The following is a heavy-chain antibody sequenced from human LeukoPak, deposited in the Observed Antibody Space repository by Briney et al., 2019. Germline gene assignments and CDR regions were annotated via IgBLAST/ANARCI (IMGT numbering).Heavy chain of an antibody. CDR2: ISYDGTYK. D-gene: IGHD3-10*01. Sequence: GGSLRLSCAASGFTFSTYGMHWVRQAPGKGLEWVAIISYDGTYKYYADSVKGRFTISRDNSENTLYLQMNSLRAEDTAVYYCARDRMVRYAFDIWGQGTLVTVSS. V-gene: IGHV3-30*03. J-gene: IGHJ3*02. CDR3: ARDRMVRYAFDI. CDR1: GFTFSTYG.